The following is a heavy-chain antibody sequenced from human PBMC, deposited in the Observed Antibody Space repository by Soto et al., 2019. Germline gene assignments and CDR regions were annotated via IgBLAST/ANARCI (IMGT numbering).Heavy chain of an antibody. CDR3: ARGESGTMVRGAERNYYYYGMDV. J-gene: IGHJ6*02. V-gene: IGHV1-69*13. CDR2: IIPIFGTA. CDR1: GGTFSSYA. Sequence: ASVKVSCKASGGTFSSYAISWVRQAPGQGLEWMGGIIPIFGTANYAQKFQGRVTITADESTSTAYMELSSLRSEDTAVYYCARGESGTMVRGAERNYYYYGMDVWGQGTTVTVSS. D-gene: IGHD3-10*01.